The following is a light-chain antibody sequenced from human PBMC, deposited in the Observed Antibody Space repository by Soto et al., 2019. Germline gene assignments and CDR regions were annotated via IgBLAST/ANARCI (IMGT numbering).Light chain of an antibody. J-gene: IGKJ2*01. CDR2: DAS. V-gene: IGKV3-11*01. CDR3: QQYNSYSQST. Sequence: EIVLTQSPATLSFSPGERATLSCRASQSINKYLAWYQQKPGQAPRLLIYDASNRATGIPARFSGSGSGTDFTLTITSLEPEDFAVYYCQQYNSYSQSTFGQGTKLEIK. CDR1: QSINKY.